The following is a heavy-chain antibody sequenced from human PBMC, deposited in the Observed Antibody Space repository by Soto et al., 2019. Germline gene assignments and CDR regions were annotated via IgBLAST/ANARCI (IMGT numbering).Heavy chain of an antibody. Sequence: QVQLVESGGGVVQPGRSLRLSCAASGFTFSSYAMHWVRQAPGNGLEWVAVISYDGSNKYYADSVKGRFTISRDNSKNTLYLQMNSLRAEDTAVYYCARDGADWNYVDYWGQGTLVTVSS. CDR2: ISYDGSNK. D-gene: IGHD1-1*01. CDR3: ARDGADWNYVDY. V-gene: IGHV3-30-3*01. CDR1: GFTFSSYA. J-gene: IGHJ4*02.